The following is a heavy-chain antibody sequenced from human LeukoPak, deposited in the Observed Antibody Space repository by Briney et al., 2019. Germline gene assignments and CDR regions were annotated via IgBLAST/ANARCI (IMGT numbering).Heavy chain of an antibody. D-gene: IGHD3-10*01. V-gene: IGHV3-21*01. CDR2: ISSSSSYI. CDR3: ARGGSYGSGSAEAYYYYYMDV. CDR1: GFTFSSYG. J-gene: IGHJ6*03. Sequence: PGGSLRLSCAASGFTFSSYGMSWVRQAPGKGLEWVSSISSSSSYIYYADSVKGRFTISRDNAKNSLYLQMNSLRAEDTAVYYCARGGSYGSGSAEAYYYYYMDVWGKGTTVTISS.